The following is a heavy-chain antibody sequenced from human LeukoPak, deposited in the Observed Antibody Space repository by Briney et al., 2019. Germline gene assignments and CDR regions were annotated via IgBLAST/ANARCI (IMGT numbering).Heavy chain of an antibody. V-gene: IGHV4-59*01. CDR2: IYYSGST. Sequence: SETLSLTCTVSGGSISSYYWSWIRQPPGKGLEWIGYIYYSGSTNYNPSLKSRVTISVDTSKNQSSLKLSSVTAADTAVYYCARDYGSGSPFDYWGQGTLVTVSS. D-gene: IGHD3-10*01. CDR1: GGSISSYY. CDR3: ARDYGSGSPFDY. J-gene: IGHJ4*02.